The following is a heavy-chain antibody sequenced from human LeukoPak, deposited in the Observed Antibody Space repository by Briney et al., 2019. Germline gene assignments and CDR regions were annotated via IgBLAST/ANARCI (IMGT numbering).Heavy chain of an antibody. D-gene: IGHD2-2*01. V-gene: IGHV4-4*07. CDR1: GGSISSYY. J-gene: IGHJ3*02. Sequence: SETLSLTCTVSGGSISSYYGSWIRQPAGKGLEWIGRIYTSGSTNYNPSLKSRVTMSVDTSKNQFSLKLSSVTAADTAVYYCAAVVPAAMAWEAFDIWGQGTMVTVSS. CDR2: IYTSGST. CDR3: AAVVPAAMAWEAFDI.